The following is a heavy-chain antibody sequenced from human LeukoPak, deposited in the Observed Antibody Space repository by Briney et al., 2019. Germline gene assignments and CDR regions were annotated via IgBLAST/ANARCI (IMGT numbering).Heavy chain of an antibody. V-gene: IGHV4-4*07. J-gene: IGHJ4*02. D-gene: IGHD1-26*01. CDR3: AKSGGYGLIDY. CDR2: ICTSGST. Sequence: SETLSLTCTVSGGSISSYYWSWIRQPAGKGLEWIGRICTSGSTNYNPSLKSRVTMSVDTSKNQFSLKLSSVTAADTAMYYCAKSGGYGLIDYWGQGTLVTVSS. CDR1: GGSISSYY.